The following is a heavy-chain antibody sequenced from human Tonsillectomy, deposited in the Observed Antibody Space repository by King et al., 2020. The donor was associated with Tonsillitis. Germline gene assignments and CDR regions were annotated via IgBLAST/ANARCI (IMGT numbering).Heavy chain of an antibody. D-gene: IGHD1-26*01. Sequence: QLQESGPGLVKPSETLSLTCTVSGYSISSGYYWGWIRQPPGKGLEWIGSINHRGSTYSNPSLKSRVTISVDTSKNQYSLKLSSVTAADTAVYYCAGVSSGSSWYYFEYWGQGTLVTVSS. CDR1: GYSISSGYY. CDR3: AGVSSGSSWYYFEY. V-gene: IGHV4-38-2*02. CDR2: INHRGST. J-gene: IGHJ4*02.